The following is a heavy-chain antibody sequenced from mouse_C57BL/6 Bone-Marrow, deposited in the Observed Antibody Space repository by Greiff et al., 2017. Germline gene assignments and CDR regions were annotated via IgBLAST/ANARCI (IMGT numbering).Heavy chain of an antibody. CDR1: GFSFNTYA. CDR3: VRHETGTRGGFAY. CDR2: IRSKSNNYAT. D-gene: IGHD4-1*01. Sequence: EVKLQESGGGLVQPKGSLKLSCAASGFSFNTYAMNWVRQAPGKGLEWVARIRSKSNNYATYYADSVKDRFTISRDDSESMLYLQMNNLKTEDTAMYYCVRHETGTRGGFAYWGQGTLVTVSA. V-gene: IGHV10-1*01. J-gene: IGHJ3*01.